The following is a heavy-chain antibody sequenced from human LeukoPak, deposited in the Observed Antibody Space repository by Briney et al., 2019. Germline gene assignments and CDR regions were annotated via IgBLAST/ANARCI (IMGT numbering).Heavy chain of an antibody. CDR2: ISSSGSTI. D-gene: IGHD3-22*01. V-gene: IGHV3-11*04. Sequence: PGGSLRLSCAASGFTFSDYYMSWIRQAPGKGLEWVSYISSSGSTIYYADSVKGRFTISRDNAKNSLYLQMNSLRAEDTAVFYCARAEYYYDSSGYYPRYYNYYYMDVWGKGTTVTVSS. CDR1: GFTFSDYY. J-gene: IGHJ6*03. CDR3: ARAEYYYDSSGYYPRYYNYYYMDV.